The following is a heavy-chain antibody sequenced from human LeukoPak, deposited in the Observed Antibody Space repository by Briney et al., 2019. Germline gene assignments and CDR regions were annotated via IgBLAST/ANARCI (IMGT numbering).Heavy chain of an antibody. CDR3: ARLGEGIVGATLYRFDP. J-gene: IGHJ5*02. CDR2: IYYSGST. D-gene: IGHD1-26*01. V-gene: IGHV4-39*01. CDR1: GGSISSSSYY. Sequence: PSETLSLTCTVSGGSISSSSYYWGWIRQPPGKGLEWIGSIYYSGSTYYNPSLKSRVTISVDTSKNQFSLKLSSVTAADTAVYYCARLGEGIVGATLYRFDPWGQGTLVTVSS.